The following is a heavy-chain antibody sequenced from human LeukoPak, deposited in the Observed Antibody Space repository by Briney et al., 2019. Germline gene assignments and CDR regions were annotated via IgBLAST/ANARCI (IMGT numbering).Heavy chain of an antibody. Sequence: PGRSLRLSCTASGFTFGDYAMSWFRQAPGKGLEWVGFIRSKAYGGTTEYAASVKGRFTISRDDSKSIAYLQMNSLKTEDTAVYYCTRISSSGWSSVECWGQGTLVTVSS. V-gene: IGHV3-49*03. J-gene: IGHJ4*02. CDR2: IRSKAYGGTT. CDR3: TRISSSGWSSVEC. CDR1: GFTFGDYA. D-gene: IGHD6-19*01.